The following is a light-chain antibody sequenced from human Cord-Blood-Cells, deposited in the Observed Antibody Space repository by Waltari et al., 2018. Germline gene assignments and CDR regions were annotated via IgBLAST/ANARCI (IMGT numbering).Light chain of an antibody. CDR2: KAS. V-gene: IGKV1-5*03. J-gene: IGKJ1*01. CDR3: QQYNSYSPWT. CDR1: QSISSW. Sequence: IQMTPSPSTLSASVVDRVTITCRASQSISSWLAWYQQKPGKAPKLLIYKASSLESGVPSRFSGSGSGTEFTLTISSLQPDDFATYYCQQYNSYSPWTFGQGTKVEIK.